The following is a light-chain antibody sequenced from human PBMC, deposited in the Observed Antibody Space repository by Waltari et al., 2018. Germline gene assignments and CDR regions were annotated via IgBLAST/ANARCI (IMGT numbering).Light chain of an antibody. CDR2: TAN. V-gene: IGLV1-44*01. CDR3: AAWDDSLGANV. CDR1: GSDIGSNN. Sequence: QSMLTQPPSASGTPGQRVTISCSGSGSDIGSNNVLWYQPFPGTAPKLLIYTANPRPSGVPDRFAASKSGTSSSLAISGIQSEDEADYHCAAWDDSLGANVFGTGTRVTVL. J-gene: IGLJ1*01.